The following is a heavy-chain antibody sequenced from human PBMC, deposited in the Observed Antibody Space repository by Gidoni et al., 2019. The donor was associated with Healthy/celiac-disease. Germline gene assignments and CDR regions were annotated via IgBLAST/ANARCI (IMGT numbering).Heavy chain of an antibody. D-gene: IGHD4-17*01. Sequence: QVQLVQSGAEVKKPGSSVKVSCKASGGPFSSYAISWVRQAPGQGLEWMVGIIPIFGTANYAQKFQGRVTITADKSTSTAYMELSSLRSEDTAVYYCARDFYAYYYYGMDVWGQGTTVTVSS. V-gene: IGHV1-69*06. CDR1: GGPFSSYA. CDR3: ARDFYAYYYYGMDV. J-gene: IGHJ6*02. CDR2: IIPIFGTA.